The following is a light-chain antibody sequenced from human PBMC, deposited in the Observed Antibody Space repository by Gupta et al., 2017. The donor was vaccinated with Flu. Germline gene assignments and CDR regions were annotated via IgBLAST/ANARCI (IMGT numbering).Light chain of an antibody. CDR2: DVT. CDR1: SSDVESYNL. CDR3: CSYAGSSSHV. Sequence: QSVPTQPASVSGLLGQSITISCTGTSSDVESYNLVSWYQHYPGRAPRPLIYDVTERPSGVSNHFSGSKSGNTASLTISGLQIEDEADYYCCSYAGSSSHVFGSGTKVTVL. V-gene: IGLV2-23*02. J-gene: IGLJ1*01.